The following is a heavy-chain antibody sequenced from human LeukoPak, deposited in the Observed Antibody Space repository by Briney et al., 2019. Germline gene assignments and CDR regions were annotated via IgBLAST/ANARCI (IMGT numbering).Heavy chain of an antibody. Sequence: GGSLRLSCAASGFRFSSYSMNWVRQARGKGLEWVSYMSGDSDIIDYADSVKGRFTISRDNARNSLYLQMNSLRDEDTAVYYCVRGGPIDYWGQGTLVTVSS. CDR3: VRGGPIDY. J-gene: IGHJ4*02. CDR2: MSGDSDII. V-gene: IGHV3-48*02. CDR1: GFRFSSYS.